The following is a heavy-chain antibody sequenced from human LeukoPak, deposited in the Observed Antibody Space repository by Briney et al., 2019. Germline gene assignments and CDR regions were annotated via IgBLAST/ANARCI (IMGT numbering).Heavy chain of an antibody. J-gene: IGHJ4*02. CDR2: INHSGST. CDR3: ASPYGSGSYREDY. V-gene: IGHV4-34*01. Sequence: SPSETLSLTCAVYGGSFSGYYWSWIRQPPGKGLEWIGEINHSGSTNYNPSLKSRVTISVDTSKNQFSLKLSSVTAADTAVYYCASPYGSGSYREDYWGQGTLVTVSS. CDR1: GGSFSGYY. D-gene: IGHD3-10*01.